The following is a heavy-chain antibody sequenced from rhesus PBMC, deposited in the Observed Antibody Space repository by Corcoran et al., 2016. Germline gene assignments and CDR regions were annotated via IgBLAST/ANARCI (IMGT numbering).Heavy chain of an antibody. Sequence: QVQLQESGPGLVKPSETLSLTCAVSGYSISSNYWSWIRQPPGEAMEWIGYIYVSMGSTYYNPSLKSLVTISTDTSKNQLSLKLSSVTAADTAVYYCAMGNSGFDVWGPGVLVTVSS. CDR3: AMGNSGFDV. V-gene: IGHV4-147*01. D-gene: IGHD1-44*01. J-gene: IGHJ5-1*01. CDR1: GYSISSNY. CDR2: IYVSMGST.